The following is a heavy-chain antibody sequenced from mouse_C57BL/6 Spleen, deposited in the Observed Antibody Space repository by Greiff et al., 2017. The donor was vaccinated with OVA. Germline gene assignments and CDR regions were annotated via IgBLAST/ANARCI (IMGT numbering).Heavy chain of an antibody. V-gene: IGHV5-9-1*02. Sequence: EVMLVASGEGLVKPGGSLKLSCAASGFTFSSYAMSWVRQTPEKRLAWVAYISSGGDYIYYADTVKGRFTISRDNARNTLYLQMSSLKSEDTAMYYCTRDGYFSFDYWGQGTTLTVSS. CDR1: GFTFSSYA. J-gene: IGHJ2*01. CDR3: TRDGYFSFDY. D-gene: IGHD2-3*01. CDR2: ISSGGDYI.